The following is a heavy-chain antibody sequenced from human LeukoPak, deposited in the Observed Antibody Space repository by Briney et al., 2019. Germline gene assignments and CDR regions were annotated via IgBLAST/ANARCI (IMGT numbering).Heavy chain of an antibody. CDR2: IQPSTGDT. J-gene: IGHJ2*01. CDR1: GYTLSDYY. D-gene: IGHD1-26*01. CDR3: ARDWEGLGEYWYFDL. V-gene: IGHV1-2*06. Sequence: ASVKVSCKASGYTLSDYYMHWVRQAPGQGLEWMGQIQPSTGDTKYAQRFQGRVTMTRDTSISTAYMELSRLRSDDTAVYYCARDWEGLGEYWYFDLWGRGTLVTVSS.